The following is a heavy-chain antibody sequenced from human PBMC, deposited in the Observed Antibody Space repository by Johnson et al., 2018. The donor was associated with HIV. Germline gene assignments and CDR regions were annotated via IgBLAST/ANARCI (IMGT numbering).Heavy chain of an antibody. CDR3: ARGSWGSHTGDAFDI. J-gene: IGHJ3*02. CDR2: IKQDGSEK. D-gene: IGHD3-16*01. Sequence: VQLVESGGGLVQPGGSLRLSCAASGFTFSSYWMSWVRQAPGKGLEWVANIKQDGSEKYYVDSVKGRFTFSRDNSKNSLYLQMNSLRAEYTAVYYCARGSWGSHTGDAFDIWGQGTMVNVSS. CDR1: GFTFSSYW. V-gene: IGHV3-7*05.